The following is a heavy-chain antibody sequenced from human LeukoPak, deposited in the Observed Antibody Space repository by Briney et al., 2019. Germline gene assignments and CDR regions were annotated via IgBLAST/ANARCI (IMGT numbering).Heavy chain of an antibody. J-gene: IGHJ4*02. CDR2: ISYDGSNK. CDR1: GFTFSSYA. CDR3: ARGGGID. V-gene: IGHV3-30*04. D-gene: IGHD3-10*01. Sequence: PGRSLRLSCAASGFTFSSYAMHWVRQAPGKGLEWVAVISYDGSNKYYADSVKGRFTISRDNSKNTLYLQMNSPRAEDTAVYYCARGGGIDWGQGTLVTVSS.